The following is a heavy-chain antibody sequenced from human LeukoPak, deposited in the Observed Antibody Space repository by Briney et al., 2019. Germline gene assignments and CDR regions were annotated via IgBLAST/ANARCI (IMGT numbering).Heavy chain of an antibody. J-gene: IGHJ6*04. Sequence: SETLSLTCAVSGGSFSGYYWSWIRQPPGKGLEWIGEINHSGSTNYNPSLKSRVTISVDTSKNQFSLKLSSVTAADTAVYYCARLKIPSYYYGMDGWGKGTTVTVSS. CDR1: GGSFSGYY. V-gene: IGHV4-34*01. CDR3: ARLKIPSYYYGMDG. CDR2: INHSGST. D-gene: IGHD2-21*01.